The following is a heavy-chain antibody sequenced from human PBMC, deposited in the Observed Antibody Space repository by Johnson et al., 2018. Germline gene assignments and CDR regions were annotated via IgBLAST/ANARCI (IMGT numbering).Heavy chain of an antibody. CDR3: ARDRWCHDYGGKVGAFEI. Sequence: QVQLVQSGGGVVQPGRSLRLSCAASGFTFSSYAMHWVRQAPGKGLEWVAVISYDGSNKYYADSVKGRFTISRDNSKNTLYLQMNSLRAEDTAVYYCARDRWCHDYGGKVGAFEIWGQWTIVTVAS. CDR2: ISYDGSNK. CDR1: GFTFSSYA. J-gene: IGHJ3*02. V-gene: IGHV3-30-3*01. D-gene: IGHD4-23*01.